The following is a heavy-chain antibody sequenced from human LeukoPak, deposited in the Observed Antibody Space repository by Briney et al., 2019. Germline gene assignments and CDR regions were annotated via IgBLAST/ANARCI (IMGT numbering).Heavy chain of an antibody. CDR2: INHSGST. D-gene: IGHD4-23*01. V-gene: IGHV4-34*01. Sequence: SETLSLTCAVYGGSFSGYYWSWIRQPPGKGLEWIGEINHSGSTNYNPSLKSRVTISVDTSKNQFSLKLSSVTAADTAVYYCARLGYGGNSYVDYWGQGTLVTVSS. CDR1: GGSFSGYY. J-gene: IGHJ4*02. CDR3: ARLGYGGNSYVDY.